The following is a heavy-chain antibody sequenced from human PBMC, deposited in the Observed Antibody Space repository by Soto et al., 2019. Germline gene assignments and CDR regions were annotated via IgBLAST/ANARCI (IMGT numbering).Heavy chain of an antibody. CDR3: AKDKSSGSSGYYYYMDV. J-gene: IGHJ6*03. D-gene: IGHD6-19*01. V-gene: IGHV3-9*01. CDR2: ISWNSGSI. CDR1: GFTFDDYA. Sequence: EVQLVESGGGLVQPGRSLRLSCAASGFTFDDYAMHWVRQAPGKGLEWVSGISWNSGSIGYADSVKGRFTISRDNAKNSLYLQMNRLRAEDTALYYCAKDKSSGSSGYYYYMDVWGKGTTVTVSS.